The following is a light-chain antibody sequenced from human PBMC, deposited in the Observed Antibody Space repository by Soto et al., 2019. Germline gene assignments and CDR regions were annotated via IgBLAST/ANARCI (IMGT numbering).Light chain of an antibody. CDR3: QQYNSYSS. V-gene: IGKV1-5*03. Sequence: DIQMTQSPSTLSASVGDRVTITCRASQSINSWLAWFQQKPGKAPKLLIYKASNLENGVPSRFSGSGSGTEFTLTISSLQPDDFATYYCQQYNSYSSFGPGTKVDIK. CDR2: KAS. J-gene: IGKJ3*01. CDR1: QSINSW.